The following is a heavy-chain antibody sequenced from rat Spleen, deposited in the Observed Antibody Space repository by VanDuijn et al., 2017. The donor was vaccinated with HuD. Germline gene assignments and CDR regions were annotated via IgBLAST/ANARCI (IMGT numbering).Heavy chain of an antibody. D-gene: IGHD1-10*01. Sequence: EVKLVESGGGLVQPGRSLKLSCAASGFNFNDYWMGWVRQAPGKGLEWIGEINKDSRTIKYSPSLKDKFTVSRDNARNTLYLQMSKLGSEDTAIYYCARGGFYNNYAFWVQGTLVTVSS. J-gene: IGHJ3*01. CDR3: ARGGFYNNYAF. V-gene: IGHV4-2*01. CDR1: GFNFNDYW. CDR2: INKDSRTI.